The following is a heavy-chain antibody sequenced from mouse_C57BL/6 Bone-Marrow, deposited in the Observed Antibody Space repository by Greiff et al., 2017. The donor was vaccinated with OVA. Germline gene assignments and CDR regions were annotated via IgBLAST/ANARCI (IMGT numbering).Heavy chain of an antibody. CDR3: ARIYDYDGSFDY. CDR2: ISDGGSYT. Sequence: DVMLVESGGGLVKPGGSLKLSCAASGFTFSSYAMSWVRQTPEKRLEWVATISDGGSYTYYPDNVKGRFTISRDNAKNNLYLQMSHLKSEDTAMYYCARIYDYDGSFDYWGQGTTLTVSS. V-gene: IGHV5-4*03. D-gene: IGHD2-4*01. CDR1: GFTFSSYA. J-gene: IGHJ2*01.